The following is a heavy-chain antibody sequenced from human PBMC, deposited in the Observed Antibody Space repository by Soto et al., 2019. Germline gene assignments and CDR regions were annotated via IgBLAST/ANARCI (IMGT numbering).Heavy chain of an antibody. CDR3: ARADIVVVPAAIFDY. Sequence: GASVKVSCKASGYTFINYYIHWVRQAPGQGLEWMGWISAYNGNTDYAQKLQGRVTMTTDTSTSTAYMELRSLRSDDTAVYYCARADIVVVPAAIFDYWGQGTLVTVSS. V-gene: IGHV1-18*01. D-gene: IGHD2-2*01. J-gene: IGHJ4*02. CDR1: GYTFINYY. CDR2: ISAYNGNT.